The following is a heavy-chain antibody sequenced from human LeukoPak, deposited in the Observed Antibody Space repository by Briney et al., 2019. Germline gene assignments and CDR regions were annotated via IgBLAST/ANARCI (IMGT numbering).Heavy chain of an antibody. J-gene: IGHJ4*02. Sequence: GGSLRPSCAASGFTFSSYAMHWVRQAPGKGLEWVAVISYDGSNKYYADSVKGRFTISRDNSKNTLYLQMNSLRAEDTAVYYCARRQVLRFLEWLYYFDYRGQGTLVTVSS. CDR2: ISYDGSNK. D-gene: IGHD3-3*01. CDR1: GFTFSSYA. CDR3: ARRQVLRFLEWLYYFDY. V-gene: IGHV3-30-3*01.